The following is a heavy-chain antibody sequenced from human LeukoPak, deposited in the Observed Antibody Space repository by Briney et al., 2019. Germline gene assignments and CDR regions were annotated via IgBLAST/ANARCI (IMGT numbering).Heavy chain of an antibody. CDR3: ARDFFGGVCLFDP. Sequence: SETLSLTCNVSGGTISGEYWSWVRQPAGKGLEGIGRIYTSGGTNYNPSLKSRVSMSVDTSKNQFSLRLGSVTAADTAVYYCARDFFGGVCLFDPWGQGTLVTVSS. D-gene: IGHD2-21*02. CDR1: GGTISGEY. CDR2: IYTSGGT. J-gene: IGHJ5*02. V-gene: IGHV4-4*07.